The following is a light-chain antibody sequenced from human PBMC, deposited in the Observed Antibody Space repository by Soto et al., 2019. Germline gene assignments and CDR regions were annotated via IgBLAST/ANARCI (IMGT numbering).Light chain of an antibody. V-gene: IGLV2-8*01. CDR3: SSYAGSNHCVV. CDR1: SSDVGGYNY. J-gene: IGLJ2*01. Sequence: QSALTQPPSASGSPGQSVTISCTGTSSDVGGYNYVSWYQQHPGKAPKLMIYEVIKRPSGVPDRFSGSKSGNTASLTVSGLQAEDEADYYCSSYAGSNHCVVFGGGNKVTVL. CDR2: EVI.